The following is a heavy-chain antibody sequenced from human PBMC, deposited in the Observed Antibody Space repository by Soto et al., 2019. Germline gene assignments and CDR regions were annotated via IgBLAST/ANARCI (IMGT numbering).Heavy chain of an antibody. CDR1: GFTFDDYA. Sequence: PGGSLRLSCAASGFTFDDYAMHWVRQAPGKGLEWVSGISWNSGSIGYADSVKGRFTISRDNAKNSPYLQMNSLRAEDTALYYCAKDSGTTVTTYYFDYWGQGTLVTVSS. CDR3: AKDSGTTVTTYYFDY. D-gene: IGHD4-4*01. V-gene: IGHV3-9*01. J-gene: IGHJ4*02. CDR2: ISWNSGSI.